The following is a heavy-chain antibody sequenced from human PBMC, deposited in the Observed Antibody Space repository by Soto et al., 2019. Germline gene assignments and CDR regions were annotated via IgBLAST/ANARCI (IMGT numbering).Heavy chain of an antibody. J-gene: IGHJ6*02. V-gene: IGHV3-7*03. CDR3: ARKRESYYYYYYGRDG. CDR1: GFPFISYW. CDR2: IKQDGSEK. D-gene: IGHD3-10*01. Sequence: GRSLRLSCASSGFPFISYWMSWVRRAKGKGLEWVANIKQDGSEKYYVDSVKGRFTISRDNAKNSLYLQMNSLRAEDTAVHYCARKRESYYYYYYGRDGWGQGTTVTGS.